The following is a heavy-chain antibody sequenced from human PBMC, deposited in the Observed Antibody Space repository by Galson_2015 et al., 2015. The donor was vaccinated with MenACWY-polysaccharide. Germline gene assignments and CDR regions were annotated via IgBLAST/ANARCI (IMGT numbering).Heavy chain of an antibody. Sequence: SLRLSCAASTFTFSGSGMHWVRQAPGKGLEWVAVIQYDAVYKQYLDSVKGRFSVSRDNSKNTLYLEMSNLRAEDTALYYCAREGSRIVFHAFDTWGQGTMVIV. D-gene: IGHD3-10*02. V-gene: IGHV3-33*01. CDR3: AREGSRIVFHAFDT. J-gene: IGHJ3*02. CDR2: IQYDAVYK. CDR1: TFTFSGSG.